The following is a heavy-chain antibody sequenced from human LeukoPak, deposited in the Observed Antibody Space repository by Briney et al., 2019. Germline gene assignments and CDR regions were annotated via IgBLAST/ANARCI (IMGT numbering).Heavy chain of an antibody. V-gene: IGHV3-30*02. CDR2: IRYDGSNT. CDR1: GFTFSSYG. J-gene: IGHJ4*02. CDR3: AKEVSIVGATRGDY. D-gene: IGHD1-26*01. Sequence: GESLRLSCAASGFTFSSYGMHWVRQAPGNGLEWVAFIRYDGSNTYYAHSVKRRFTIYRDTSKNTLYLQLTRLRAEDPAVYSCAKEVSIVGATRGDYWGQGTLVTVSS.